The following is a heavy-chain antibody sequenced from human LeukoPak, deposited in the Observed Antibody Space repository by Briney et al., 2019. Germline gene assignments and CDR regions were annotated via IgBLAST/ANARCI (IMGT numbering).Heavy chain of an antibody. CDR3: ARGIQLWSALYYYYMDV. D-gene: IGHD5-18*01. J-gene: IGHJ6*03. V-gene: IGHV1-8*01. CDR2: MNPNSGNT. CDR1: GYTFTSYD. Sequence: VKVSCKASGYTFTSYDINWVRQATGQGLEWMGWMNPNSGNTGYAQKFQGRVTMTRNTSISTAYMELSSLRSEDTAVYYCARGIQLWSALYYYYMDVWGKGTTVTVSS.